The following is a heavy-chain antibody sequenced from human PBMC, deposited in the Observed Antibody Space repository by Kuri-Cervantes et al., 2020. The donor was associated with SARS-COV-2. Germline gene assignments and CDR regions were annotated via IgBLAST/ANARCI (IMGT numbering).Heavy chain of an antibody. Sequence: SETLSLTCTVSGGSISSGGYYWSWIRQPPGKGLEWIGYIYHSGSTYYNPSLKSRVTISVDTSKNQFSLKLSSVTAADTAVYYCARRAFGEKGVPNDYWGQGTLVTVSS. CDR1: GGSISSGGYY. CDR3: ARRAFGEKGVPNDY. CDR2: IYHSGST. V-gene: IGHV4-30-2*01. J-gene: IGHJ4*02. D-gene: IGHD3-10*01.